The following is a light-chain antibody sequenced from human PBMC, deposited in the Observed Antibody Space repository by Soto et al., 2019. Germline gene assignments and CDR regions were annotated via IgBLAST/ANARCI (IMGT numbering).Light chain of an antibody. J-gene: IGKJ4*01. CDR2: AAS. Sequence: DIQMTQSPSSLSASVGDRVTITCRASQSISNYLNWYQQKPGKAPKLLIYAASSLQSGVPSRFSGRGSGTDLTLTISSPQPEDFATYYCQQSYTTPLTFGGGTKVEIK. CDR3: QQSYTTPLT. V-gene: IGKV1-39*01. CDR1: QSISNY.